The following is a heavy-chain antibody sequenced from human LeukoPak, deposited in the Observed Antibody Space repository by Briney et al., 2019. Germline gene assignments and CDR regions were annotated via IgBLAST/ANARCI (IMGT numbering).Heavy chain of an antibody. CDR1: GFTFSSYS. D-gene: IGHD2-2*02. CDR3: ARDWGYIVVVPAAILDY. CDR2: IKADGSEK. Sequence: GGSLRLSCAASGFTFSSYSMNWVRQAPGKGLEWVANIKADGSEKHYVDSVKGRFTISRDNSKNTLYLQMNSLRAEDTAVYYCARDWGYIVVVPAAILDYWGQGTLVTVSS. V-gene: IGHV3-7*01. J-gene: IGHJ4*02.